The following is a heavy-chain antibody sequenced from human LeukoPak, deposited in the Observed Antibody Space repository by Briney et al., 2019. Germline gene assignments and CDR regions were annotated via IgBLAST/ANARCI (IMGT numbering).Heavy chain of an antibody. CDR1: GFTFSSYV. CDR3: AKDRSYYDSSFRH. Sequence: GGSLRLSCAASGFTFSSYVMSWVRQAPGKGLEWVSAISGSGGSTYYADSVKGRFTISRDNSKNTLYLQMNSLRAEDTAVYYCAKDRSYYDSSFRHWGQGTLVTVSS. CDR2: ISGSGGST. J-gene: IGHJ1*01. V-gene: IGHV3-23*01. D-gene: IGHD3-22*01.